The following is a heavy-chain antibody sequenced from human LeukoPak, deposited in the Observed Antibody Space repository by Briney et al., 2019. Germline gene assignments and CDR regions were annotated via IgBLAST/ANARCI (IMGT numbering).Heavy chain of an antibody. V-gene: IGHV4-4*07. CDR3: ARDFSSKNWFDT. D-gene: IGHD2/OR15-2a*01. J-gene: IGHJ5*02. CDR1: GGSITTYS. Sequence: KASETLSLTCTVFGGSITTYSWSWIRQPAGRGLEWIGRFYSSGSTDYNPSLKSRVTMSVDTSKNQVSLKLSSVTAADTAIYYCARDFSSKNWFDTWGQGTLVTASS. CDR2: FYSSGST.